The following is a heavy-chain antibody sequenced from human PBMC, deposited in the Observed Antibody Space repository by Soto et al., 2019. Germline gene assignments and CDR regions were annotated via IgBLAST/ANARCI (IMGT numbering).Heavy chain of an antibody. J-gene: IGHJ4*02. CDR2: INAGNGNT. CDR1: GYTFPSYA. Sequence: QVQLVQSGAEVKKPGASVKVSCKASGYTFPSYAIHWVRQAPGQRLEWMGWINAGNGNTKYSQKFQDRVTITRDTSVSTAYMELSSLRSEDTAVYYCARDLGGWPDYWGQGTLVTVSS. V-gene: IGHV1-3*01. CDR3: ARDLGGWPDY. D-gene: IGHD6-19*01.